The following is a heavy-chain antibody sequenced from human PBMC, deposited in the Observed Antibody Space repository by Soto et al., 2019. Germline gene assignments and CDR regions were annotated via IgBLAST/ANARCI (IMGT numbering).Heavy chain of an antibody. CDR2: IIPIFGTA. D-gene: IGHD6-13*01. Sequence: QVQLVQSGAEVKKPGSSVKVSCKASGGTFSSYAISWVRQAPGQGLEWMGGIIPIFGTANYAQKFQGRVTITADESTSTAYMELISLRSEDTAVYYCARPFSSSWPTYYYGMDVWGQGTTVTVSS. CDR1: GGTFSSYA. CDR3: ARPFSSSWPTYYYGMDV. V-gene: IGHV1-69*01. J-gene: IGHJ6*02.